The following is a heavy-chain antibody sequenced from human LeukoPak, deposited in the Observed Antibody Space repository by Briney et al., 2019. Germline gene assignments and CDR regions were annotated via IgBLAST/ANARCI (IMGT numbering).Heavy chain of an antibody. CDR1: GYTFTSYD. Sequence: ASVKVSCKASGYTFTSYDINWVRQATGQGLEWMGWMNPNSCDTGYAQKFQGRVTMTRNTSISTAYMELSSMRSEDTAVSYCARVITNGDYYYYMDVWGKGTTVTVSS. D-gene: IGHD3-16*01. CDR3: ARVITNGDYYYYMDV. J-gene: IGHJ6*03. CDR2: MNPNSCDT. V-gene: IGHV1-8*01.